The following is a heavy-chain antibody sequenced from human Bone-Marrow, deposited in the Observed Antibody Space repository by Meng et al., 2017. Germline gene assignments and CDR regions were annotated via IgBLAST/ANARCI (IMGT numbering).Heavy chain of an antibody. CDR2: INAGNGNT. CDR1: GYTFTSYA. J-gene: IGHJ6*02. V-gene: IGHV1-3*01. D-gene: IGHD6-19*01. Sequence: ASVKVSCKASGYTFTSYAMHWVRQAPGQRLEWMGWINAGNGNTKYSQKFQGRVTITRDTPASTAYMELSSLRSEDTAVYYCAVAGRYYYYYGMDVWGQGTTVTVSS. CDR3: AVAGRYYYYYGMDV.